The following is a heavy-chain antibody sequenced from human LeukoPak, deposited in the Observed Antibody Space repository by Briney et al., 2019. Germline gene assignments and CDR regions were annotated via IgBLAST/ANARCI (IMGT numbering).Heavy chain of an antibody. CDR1: GFTFSNYN. CDR3: ATSNSWYYFDY. V-gene: IGHV3-21*01. J-gene: IGHJ4*02. D-gene: IGHD6-13*01. Sequence: GGSLRLSCSASGFTFSNYNMNWVRQAPGKGLEWVSSISSSSSYIYYADSVKKGRFTISRDNAKNSLYLQMNSLRAEDTAVYYCATSNSWYYFDYWGRGTLVTVPS. CDR2: ISSSSSYI.